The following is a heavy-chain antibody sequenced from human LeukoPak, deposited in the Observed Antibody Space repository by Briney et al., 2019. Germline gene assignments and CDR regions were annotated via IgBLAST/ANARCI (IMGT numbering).Heavy chain of an antibody. D-gene: IGHD4-17*01. J-gene: IGHJ4*02. V-gene: IGHV3-21*01. Sequence: PGGSLRLSCAASGFTFDSYAMSWVRQAPGKGLEWVSSISSSSSYIYYAGSVKGRFTISRDNAKNSLYLQMNSLRAEDTAVYYCASYNGDDYWGQGTLVTVS. CDR2: ISSSSSYI. CDR1: GFTFDSYA. CDR3: ASYNGDDY.